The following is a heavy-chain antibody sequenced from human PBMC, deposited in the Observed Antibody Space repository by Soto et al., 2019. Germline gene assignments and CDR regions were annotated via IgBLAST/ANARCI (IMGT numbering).Heavy chain of an antibody. CDR3: ARAGYSGYDYVDYFDY. Sequence: TLSLTCAVSGGSISSGGYSWIWIRHPPGKGLEWIGYIYHSGSTYYNPSLKSRVTISVDRSKNQFSLKLSSVTAADTAVYYCARAGYSGYDYVDYFDYWGQGTLVTVSS. CDR1: GGSISSGGYS. CDR2: IYHSGST. D-gene: IGHD5-12*01. V-gene: IGHV4-30-2*01. J-gene: IGHJ4*02.